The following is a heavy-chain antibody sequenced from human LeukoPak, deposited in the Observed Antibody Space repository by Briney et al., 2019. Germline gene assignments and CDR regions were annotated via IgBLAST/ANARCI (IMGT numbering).Heavy chain of an antibody. D-gene: IGHD6-13*01. CDR1: GFPFSNYW. CDR3: ARDSAVKGISSD. J-gene: IGHJ4*02. CDR2: IMQDGSER. V-gene: IGHV3-7*05. Sequence: GRSLRLSCAASGFPFSNYWMSWVRQAPGKGLEWMANIMQDGSERYYADSVKGRFTTSRDNAKNSLYLQMNSLRAEDTAVYYCARDSAVKGISSDWGQGTLVTVSS.